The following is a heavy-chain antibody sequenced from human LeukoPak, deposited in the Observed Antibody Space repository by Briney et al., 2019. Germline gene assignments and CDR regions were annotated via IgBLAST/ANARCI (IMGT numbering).Heavy chain of an antibody. V-gene: IGHV4-34*01. Sequence: SETLSLTCAVYGGSFSGYYWSWIRQPPGKGLEWIGEINHSGSTNYNPSLKSRVTISVDTSKNQFSLKLSSVTAAGTAVYYCARLLITMVRGITGGWFDPWGQGTLVTVSS. D-gene: IGHD3-10*01. CDR3: ARLLITMVRGITGGWFDP. CDR2: INHSGST. CDR1: GGSFSGYY. J-gene: IGHJ5*02.